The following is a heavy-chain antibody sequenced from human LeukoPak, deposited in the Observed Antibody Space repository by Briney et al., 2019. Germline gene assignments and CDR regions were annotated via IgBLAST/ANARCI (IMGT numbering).Heavy chain of an antibody. CDR1: GYTFTVYS. V-gene: IGHV1-2*02. Sequence: GASVKVSCKASGYTFTVYSIHWMRQAPGQGLEWVGRIDPNNGVTDYAQKFQGRVTMTTDTSISTAYMDLSWLTSGDTAVYFCAVSIQAPLIPTFDYWGQGTPVTVSS. D-gene: IGHD5-24*01. CDR3: AVSIQAPLIPTFDY. J-gene: IGHJ4*02. CDR2: IDPNNGVT.